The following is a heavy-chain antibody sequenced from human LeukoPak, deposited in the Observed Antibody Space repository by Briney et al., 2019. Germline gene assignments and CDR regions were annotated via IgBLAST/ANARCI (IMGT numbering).Heavy chain of an antibody. Sequence: SETLSLTCTVSGGSISSSSYYWGWIRQPPGKGLEWIGSIYYSGSTYYNPSLKSRVTISVDTSKNQFSLKLSSVTAADTAVYYCARPFPYSYGHFDYWGQGTLVTVSS. CDR1: GGSISSSSYY. J-gene: IGHJ4*02. CDR2: IYYSGST. CDR3: ARPFPYSYGHFDY. D-gene: IGHD5-18*01. V-gene: IGHV4-39*07.